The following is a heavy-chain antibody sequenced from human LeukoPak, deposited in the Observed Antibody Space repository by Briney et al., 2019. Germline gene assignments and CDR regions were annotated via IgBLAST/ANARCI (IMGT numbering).Heavy chain of an antibody. Sequence: GASVKVSCKASGYTFTSHAVHWVRQAPGQRPEWMGWMNIGNGNTKYSQNFQDRVTIIRDTSANTVYMELSSLRAEDTAVYYCARSEILDYYYGSGRYDYWGRGSLVTVSS. J-gene: IGHJ4*02. CDR2: MNIGNGNT. D-gene: IGHD3-10*01. CDR1: GYTFTSHA. CDR3: ARSEILDYYYGSGRYDY. V-gene: IGHV1-3*04.